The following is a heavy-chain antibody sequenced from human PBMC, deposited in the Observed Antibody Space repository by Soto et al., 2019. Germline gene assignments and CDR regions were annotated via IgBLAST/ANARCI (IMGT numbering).Heavy chain of an antibody. CDR3: AREGKRGYSYGADH. V-gene: IGHV3-11*01. J-gene: IGHJ4*02. Sequence: VGSLRLSCAASGFTFSDYYMSWIRQAPGKGLEWISCISSSGSTVYYAESVKGRFTISRDNAKNSLYLQWNTLRAEDTAVYYCAREGKRGYSYGADHWGQGTLVTVSS. D-gene: IGHD5-18*01. CDR1: GFTFSDYY. CDR2: ISSSGSTV.